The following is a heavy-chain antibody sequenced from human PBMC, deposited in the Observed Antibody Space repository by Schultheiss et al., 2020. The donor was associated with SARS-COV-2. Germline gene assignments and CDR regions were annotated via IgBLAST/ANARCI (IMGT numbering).Heavy chain of an antibody. CDR2: IWYDGSNK. J-gene: IGHJ4*02. V-gene: IGHV3-33*08. CDR3: ARAPPYCGGDCYSD. CDR1: GFTFSSSA. D-gene: IGHD2-21*02. Sequence: GGSLRLSCAASGFTFSSSAMSWVRQAPGKGLEWVAVIWYDGSNKYYADSVKGRFTISRDNSKNTLYLQMNSLRAEDTAVYYCARAPPYCGGDCYSDWGQGTLVTVSS.